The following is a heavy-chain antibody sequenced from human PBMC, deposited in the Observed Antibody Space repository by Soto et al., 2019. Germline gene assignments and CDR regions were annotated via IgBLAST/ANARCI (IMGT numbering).Heavy chain of an antibody. CDR2: IYHSGST. V-gene: IGHV4-30-2*01. CDR3: ARVSTGGYYYHFDS. CDR1: GASVSRGGYS. Sequence: PSETLSLTCAVSGASVSRGGYSGSWIRQPPGKGLEWIGYIYHSGSTYYNPSLRSRVTISVDRSKNQFSLKLSSVTAADTAMYYCARVSTGGYYYHFDSWGQGTLVTVSS. D-gene: IGHD3-22*01. J-gene: IGHJ4*02.